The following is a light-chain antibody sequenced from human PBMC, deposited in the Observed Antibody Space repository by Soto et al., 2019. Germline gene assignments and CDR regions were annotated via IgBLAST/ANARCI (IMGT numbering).Light chain of an antibody. V-gene: IGKV3-20*01. CDR2: GAS. CDR3: DSAFRSGR. Sequence: LKHSPAALSLTKKYRSTLSVRASQSVSNYLALYQQKPVHAPRLLIYGASNRATGIQDRFSGSGSGTDFTLTISLLAPEHFEVYYCDSAFRSGRFGQ. J-gene: IGKJ1*01. CDR1: QSVSNY.